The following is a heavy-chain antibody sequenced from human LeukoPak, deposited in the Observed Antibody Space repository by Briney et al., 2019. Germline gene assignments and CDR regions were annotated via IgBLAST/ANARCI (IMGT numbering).Heavy chain of an antibody. CDR3: ARVTQTDYDFDY. D-gene: IGHD4-17*01. J-gene: IGHJ4*02. Sequence: ASVKVSCKASGYTFTSYGISWVRQAPGQGLEWMGWISAYNGNTDYAQKLQGRVTMTTDASTSTAYMELRSLRSDDTAVYYCARVTQTDYDFDYWGQGTLVTVSS. CDR2: ISAYNGNT. CDR1: GYTFTSYG. V-gene: IGHV1-18*01.